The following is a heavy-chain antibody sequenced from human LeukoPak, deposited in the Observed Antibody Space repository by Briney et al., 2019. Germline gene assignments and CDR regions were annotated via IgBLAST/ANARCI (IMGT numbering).Heavy chain of an antibody. CDR1: GFTFNTYV. V-gene: IGHV3-23*01. Sequence: GGSPRLSCAASGFTFNTYVMSWVRPAPGKGLEWVSAISSSGGSTYYADSVKGRFTISRDNSKNTLYFQMNSLRAEDTAVYYCAKRSTDLGYCSGGSCYEFSNWGQGTLVTVSS. D-gene: IGHD2-15*01. CDR3: AKRSTDLGYCSGGSCYEFSN. J-gene: IGHJ4*02. CDR2: ISSSGGST.